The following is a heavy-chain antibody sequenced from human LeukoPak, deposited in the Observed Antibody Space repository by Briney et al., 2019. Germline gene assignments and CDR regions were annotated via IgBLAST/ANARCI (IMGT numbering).Heavy chain of an antibody. V-gene: IGHV1-2*04. CDR2: INPNSGGT. J-gene: IGHJ4*02. Sequence: GASVKVSCKASGYTFTSYAMHWVRQAPGQGLEWMGWINPNSGGTNYAQKFQGWVTMTRDTSISTAYMELSRLRSDDTAVYYCARDIGRDYYDSSAYFDYWGQGTLVTVSS. CDR3: ARDIGRDYYDSSAYFDY. CDR1: GYTFTSYA. D-gene: IGHD3-22*01.